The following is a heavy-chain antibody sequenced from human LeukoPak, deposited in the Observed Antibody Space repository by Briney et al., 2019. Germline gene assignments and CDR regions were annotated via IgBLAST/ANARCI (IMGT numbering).Heavy chain of an antibody. CDR1: GGSISSSSYY. Sequence: PSETLSLTCTVSGGSISSSSYYWGWIRQPPGTGLEWIGEINHSGSTNYNPSLKSRVTISVDTSKNQFSLKLSSVTAADTAVYYCARGRSSSWYRYYYYYMDVWGKGTTVTVSS. J-gene: IGHJ6*03. CDR3: ARGRSSSWYRYYYYYMDV. V-gene: IGHV4-39*07. D-gene: IGHD6-13*01. CDR2: INHSGST.